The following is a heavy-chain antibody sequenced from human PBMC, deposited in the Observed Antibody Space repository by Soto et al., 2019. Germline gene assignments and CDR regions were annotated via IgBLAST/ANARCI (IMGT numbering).Heavy chain of an antibody. CDR3: ARAIPAHYYGMDV. CDR2: IYPGDSDT. J-gene: IGHJ6*01. V-gene: IGHV5-51*01. Sequence: GESLNISCKGSGYSFTSFLIGWVRQMPGKGLEWMGIIYPGDSDTRYSPSFQGQITISADKSISTAYLQWSSLKASDTAMYYCARAIPAHYYGMDVWGQGTTDTVSS. CDR1: GYSFTSFL.